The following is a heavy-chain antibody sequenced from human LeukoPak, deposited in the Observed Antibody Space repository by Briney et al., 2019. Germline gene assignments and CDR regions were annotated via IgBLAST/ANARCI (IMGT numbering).Heavy chain of an antibody. CDR2: IRYDGSNK. Sequence: GGSLRLSCAASGFTFSSYGMHWVRQAPGKGLEWVAFIRYDGSNKYYADSVKGRFTISRDNSKNTLYLQMNSLRAEDTAVYYCARDHFSSVAFDYWGQGTLVTVSS. CDR3: ARDHFSSVAFDY. D-gene: IGHD6-19*01. J-gene: IGHJ4*02. V-gene: IGHV3-30*02. CDR1: GFTFSSYG.